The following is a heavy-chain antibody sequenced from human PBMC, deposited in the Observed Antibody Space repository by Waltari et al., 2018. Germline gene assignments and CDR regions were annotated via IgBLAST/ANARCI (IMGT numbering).Heavy chain of an antibody. V-gene: IGHV1-24*01. CDR2: FDPEDGET. CDR1: GYTRTELS. Sequence: QVQLVQSGAEVKKPGASVKVSCKVSGYTRTELSMHWVRQAPGTGLEWKGGFDPEDGETIYAQKFQGRVTMTEDTSTDTAYMELSSLRSEDTAVYYCATVFSSILRFLERYYFDYWGQGTLVTVSS. D-gene: IGHD3-3*01. CDR3: ATVFSSILRFLERYYFDY. J-gene: IGHJ4*02.